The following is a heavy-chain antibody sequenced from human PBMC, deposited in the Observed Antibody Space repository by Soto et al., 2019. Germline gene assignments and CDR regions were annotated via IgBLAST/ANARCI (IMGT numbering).Heavy chain of an antibody. Sequence: QVQLVESGGGVVQPGRSLRLSCAASGFTFGSYGMHWVRQAPGKGLEWVAVISYDGSNKYYADSVKGRFTISRDNSKNTLYLQMNSLRAEDTAVYYCAKVLGLSSMTTDKYDYWGRGTLVTVSS. CDR2: ISYDGSNK. D-gene: IGHD4-4*01. V-gene: IGHV3-30*18. CDR3: AKVLGLSSMTTDKYDY. CDR1: GFTFGSYG. J-gene: IGHJ4*02.